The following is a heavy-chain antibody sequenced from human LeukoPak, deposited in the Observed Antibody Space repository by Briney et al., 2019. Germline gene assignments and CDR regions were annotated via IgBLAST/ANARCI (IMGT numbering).Heavy chain of an antibody. CDR2: INPSGGST. CDR3: ARDLRGYSYYYGMDV. Sequence: PMASVKVSCKASGYTFTSYYMHWVRQAPGQGLEWMGIINPSGGSTSYAQKFQGRVTMTRDTSTSTVYMELSSLRSEDTAVYYCARDLRGYSYYYGMDVWGQGTTVTVSS. D-gene: IGHD5-12*01. J-gene: IGHJ6*02. V-gene: IGHV1-46*01. CDR1: GYTFTSYY.